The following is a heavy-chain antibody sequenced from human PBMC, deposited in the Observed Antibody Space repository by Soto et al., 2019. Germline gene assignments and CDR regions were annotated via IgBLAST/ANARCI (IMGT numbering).Heavy chain of an antibody. V-gene: IGHV4-4*07. Sequence: SETLSLTCTVSGGSISSYYWSWIRQPAGKGLEWIGRIYTSGSTNYNPSLKSRVTMSVDTSKNQFPLKLSSVTAADTAVYYCARDGGGQLVVPSLSLLYYYYGMDVWGQGTTVTVSS. CDR2: IYTSGST. D-gene: IGHD6-6*01. J-gene: IGHJ6*02. CDR1: GGSISSYY. CDR3: ARDGGGQLVVPSLSLLYYYYGMDV.